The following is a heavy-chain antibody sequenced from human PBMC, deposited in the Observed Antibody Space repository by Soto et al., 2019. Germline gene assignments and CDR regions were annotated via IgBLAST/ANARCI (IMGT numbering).Heavy chain of an antibody. V-gene: IGHV4-4*07. Sequence: QVQLQESGPGLVKPSETLSLTCTVSGGSISSYYWSWIRQPAGKGLEWIGRIYTSGSTNYNPSLKSRVTMSVDTSKNQFSLKLSSVTAADTAVYYCARDGYSSGWYIKGGVYGMDVWGQGTTVTVSS. CDR2: IYTSGST. J-gene: IGHJ6*02. CDR3: ARDGYSSGWYIKGGVYGMDV. CDR1: GGSISSYY. D-gene: IGHD6-19*01.